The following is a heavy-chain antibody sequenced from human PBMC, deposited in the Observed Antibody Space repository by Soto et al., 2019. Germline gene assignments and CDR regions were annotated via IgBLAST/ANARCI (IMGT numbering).Heavy chain of an antibody. D-gene: IGHD3-3*01. J-gene: IGHJ4*02. CDR1: GFTFSSYA. V-gene: IGHV3-23*01. Sequence: EVQLLESGGGLVQPGGSLRLSCAASGFTFSSYAMSWVRQAPGKGLEWVSAISGSSVTTSYADSVKGRFTISRDNSKNTLYLQMSSLRAEDKTLYYCARVYYDLWSGSSLNSWGQGTLVTVSS. CDR3: ARVYYDLWSGSSLNS. CDR2: ISGSSVTT.